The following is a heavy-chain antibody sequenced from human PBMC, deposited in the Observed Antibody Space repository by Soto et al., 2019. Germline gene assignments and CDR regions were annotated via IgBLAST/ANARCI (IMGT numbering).Heavy chain of an antibody. D-gene: IGHD2-2*01. CDR2: MNPNSGNT. V-gene: IGHV1-8*01. CDR3: ARAGGSRGKVPAAKLQNNWFDP. CDR1: GYTFTSYD. J-gene: IGHJ5*02. Sequence: ASVKVSCKASGYTFTSYDINWVRQATGQGLEWMGWMNPNSGNTGYTQKFQGRVTMTRNTSISTAYMELSSLRSEDTAVYYCARAGGSRGKVPAAKLQNNWFDPWGQGTLVTVSS.